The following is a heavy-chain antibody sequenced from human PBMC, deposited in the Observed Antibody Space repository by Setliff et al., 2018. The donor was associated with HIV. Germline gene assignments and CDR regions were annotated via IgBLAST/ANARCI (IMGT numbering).Heavy chain of an antibody. Sequence: ASVKVSCKASGYTFTSYYLHWVRQAPGQGLEWMGVLNPSDGSTHYARKFQGRVTITADESTSTAYMELSSLRSEDTAVYYCATGIAARPVSLYYGMDVWGQGTTVTVSS. J-gene: IGHJ6*02. D-gene: IGHD6-6*01. CDR3: ATGIAARPVSLYYGMDV. CDR1: GYTFTSYY. V-gene: IGHV1-46*01. CDR2: LNPSDGST.